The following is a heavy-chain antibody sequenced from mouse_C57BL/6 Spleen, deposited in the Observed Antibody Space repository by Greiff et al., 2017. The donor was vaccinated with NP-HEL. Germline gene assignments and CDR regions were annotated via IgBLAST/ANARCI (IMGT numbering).Heavy chain of an antibody. Sequence: LVESGAELVRPGASVTLSCKASGYTFTDYEMHWVKQTPVHGLEWIGAIDPETGGTAYNQKFKGKAILTADKSSSTAYMELRSLTSEDSAVYYCTRGRGYAMDYWGQGTSVTVSS. J-gene: IGHJ4*01. V-gene: IGHV1-15*01. CDR3: TRGRGYAMDY. CDR2: IDPETGGT. CDR1: GYTFTDYE.